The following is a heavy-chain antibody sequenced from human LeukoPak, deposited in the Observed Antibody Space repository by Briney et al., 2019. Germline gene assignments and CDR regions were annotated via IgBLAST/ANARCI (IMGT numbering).Heavy chain of an antibody. CDR1: GYTFTGYY. CDR3: ARVGYCSGGSCFGWFDP. D-gene: IGHD2-15*01. J-gene: IGHJ5*02. CDR2: INPNSGGT. V-gene: IGHV1-2*02. Sequence: ASVKVSCKASGYTFTGYYMHWVRQAPGHGLEWMGWINPNSGGTNYAQKFQGRVTMTRDTSISTAYMELSRLGSDDTAVYYCARVGYCSGGSCFGWFDPWGQGTLVTVSS.